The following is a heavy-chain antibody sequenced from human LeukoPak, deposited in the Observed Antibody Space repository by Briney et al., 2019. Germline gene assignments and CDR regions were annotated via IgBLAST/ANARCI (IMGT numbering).Heavy chain of an antibody. Sequence: GSLKPSCAASGLSFSSNWMSWVRQAPGKGLEWVANINQNGSEIYYMNSVKGRFTISRDNAKNSLYLQMSSLRAEDTAMYYCSGASHFDYWGQGTLVSVSS. J-gene: IGHJ4*02. V-gene: IGHV3-7*01. CDR3: SGASHFDY. CDR2: INQNGSEI. CDR1: GLSFSSNW.